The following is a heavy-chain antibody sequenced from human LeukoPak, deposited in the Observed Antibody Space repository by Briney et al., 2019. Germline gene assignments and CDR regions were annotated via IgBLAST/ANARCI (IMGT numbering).Heavy chain of an antibody. CDR2: INSDGSST. V-gene: IGHV3-74*01. J-gene: IGHJ6*03. D-gene: IGHD6-13*01. Sequence: GGSLRPSCAASGFTFSSYWMHWVRQAPGKGLVWVSRINSDGSSTSYADSVKGRFTISRDNAKNTLYLQMNSLRAEDTAVYYCARASSSWYGLYYYMDVWGKGTTVTVSS. CDR3: ARASSSWYGLYYYMDV. CDR1: GFTFSSYW.